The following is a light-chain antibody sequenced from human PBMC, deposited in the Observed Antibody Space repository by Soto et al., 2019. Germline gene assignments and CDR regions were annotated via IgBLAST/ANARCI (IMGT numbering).Light chain of an antibody. CDR3: AAWDDSLNGLVL. CDR2: SNN. V-gene: IGLV1-44*01. Sequence: QAVVTQPPSASGTPGQRVTISCSGSSSNIGSNTVNWYQQLPGTAPKLLIYSNNQRPSGVPVRFSGSKSGTSASLAISGLQSEDEADYYCAAWDDSLNGLVLFGGGTKLTVL. J-gene: IGLJ2*01. CDR1: SSNIGSNT.